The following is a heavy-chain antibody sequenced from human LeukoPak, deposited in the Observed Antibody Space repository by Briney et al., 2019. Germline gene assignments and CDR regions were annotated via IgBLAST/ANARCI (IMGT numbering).Heavy chain of an antibody. CDR1: GYTFTGYY. CDR3: ARGPSSGWSNFPHN. V-gene: IGHV1-2*02. D-gene: IGHD6-19*01. CDR2: INPNSGGT. Sequence: ASVKVSCKASGYTFTGYYMHGVRQAPAQGLEWMGWINPNSGGTNYAQKFQGRVTMTRDTSISTAYMELSRLRSDDTAVYYCARGPSSGWSNFPHNWGQGTLVTVSS. J-gene: IGHJ4*02.